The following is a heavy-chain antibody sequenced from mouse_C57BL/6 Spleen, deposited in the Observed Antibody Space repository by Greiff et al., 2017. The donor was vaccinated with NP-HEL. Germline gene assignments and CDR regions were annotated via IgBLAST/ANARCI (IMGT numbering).Heavy chain of an antibody. V-gene: IGHV1-9*01. CDR2: ILPGSGST. CDR1: GYTFTGYW. D-gene: IGHD1-1*01. CDR3: ARTRYYYGSSSGAMDY. Sequence: QVQLQQSGAELMKPGASVKLSCKATGYTFTGYWIEWVKQRPGHGLEWIGEILPGSGSTNYNEKFKGKATFTADTSSNTAYMQLSSLTTEDSAIYYCARTRYYYGSSSGAMDYWGQGTSVTVSS. J-gene: IGHJ4*01.